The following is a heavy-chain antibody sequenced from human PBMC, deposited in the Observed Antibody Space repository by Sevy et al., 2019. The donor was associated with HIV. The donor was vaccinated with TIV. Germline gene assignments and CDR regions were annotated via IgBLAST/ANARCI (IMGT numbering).Heavy chain of an antibody. D-gene: IGHD2-2*01. CDR2: ISSGSRII. CDR1: GFTFSWES. CDR3: AREGCSKPHDY. Sequence: GGSLRLSCVASGFTFSWESMNWVRQAPGKGLEWLSYISSGSRIIYYADSVKGRFTISRDNSKNTLYLQMNSLRAEDTALYYCAREGCSKPHDYWGQGTLVTVSS. V-gene: IGHV3-48*01. J-gene: IGHJ4*02.